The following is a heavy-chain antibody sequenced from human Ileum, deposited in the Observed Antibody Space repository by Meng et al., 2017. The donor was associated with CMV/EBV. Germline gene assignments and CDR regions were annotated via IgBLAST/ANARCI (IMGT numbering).Heavy chain of an antibody. J-gene: IGHJ4*02. CDR3: ARGIDY. CDR1: GYTFTDDG. V-gene: IGHV1-18*04. CDR2: ISAYSGDT. Sequence: QVQVVRAGAGVKRTGASVKVSCKGAGYTFTDDGISWVRQDPGQGLEWMGWISAYSGDTNNAQKFQGRVTMTTDTSTSTAYMELNSLKSDDTAVYYCARGIDYWGQGTLVTVSS.